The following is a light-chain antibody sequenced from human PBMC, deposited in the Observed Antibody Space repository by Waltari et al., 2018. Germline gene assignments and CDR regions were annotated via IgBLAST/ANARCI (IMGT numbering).Light chain of an antibody. Sequence: EVVLTQSPGTLSLSPGERATSFCRASQSISRYLVWYQQRPGQAPRLLIYGASIRAAGIPDRFSGSGSGTDFTLTISRLEPEDFAVYYCQNHERLPATFGQGTRVEIK. CDR1: QSISRY. J-gene: IGKJ1*01. CDR3: QNHERLPAT. V-gene: IGKV3-20*01. CDR2: GAS.